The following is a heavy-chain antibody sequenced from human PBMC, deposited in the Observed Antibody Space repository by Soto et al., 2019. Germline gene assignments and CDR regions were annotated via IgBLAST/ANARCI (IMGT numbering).Heavy chain of an antibody. Sequence: QVQLVQSGAAVKKPGSSVKVSCKISGGTFSRYSISWVRQAPGQGLEWMGWIVPIFGTRNYAQKFQDRVTITTDESATTAHMELSNLRSEDTAVYYCARPYEGGYSSNHHYYYALDVWGQGTAVTVSS. CDR2: IVPIFGTR. CDR1: GGTFSRYS. J-gene: IGHJ6*02. V-gene: IGHV1-69*01. CDR3: ARPYEGGYSSNHHYYYALDV. D-gene: IGHD3-22*01.